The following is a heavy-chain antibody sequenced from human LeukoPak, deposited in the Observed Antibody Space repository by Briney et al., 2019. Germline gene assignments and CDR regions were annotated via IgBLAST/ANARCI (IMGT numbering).Heavy chain of an antibody. J-gene: IGHJ6*03. CDR3: ARVDRGQRYYYYYMDV. CDR1: GYSISSGYY. CDR2: IYHSGST. V-gene: IGHV4-38-2*02. D-gene: IGHD1-14*01. Sequence: PSETLSLTRTVSGYSISSGYYWGWIRQPPGKGLEWIGSIYHSGSTYYNPSLKSRVTISVDTSKNQFSLKLSSVTAADTAVYYCARVDRGQRYYYYYMDVWGKGTTVTVSS.